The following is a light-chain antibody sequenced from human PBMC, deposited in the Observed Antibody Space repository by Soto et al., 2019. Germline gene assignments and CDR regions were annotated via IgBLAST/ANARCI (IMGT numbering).Light chain of an antibody. CDR3: QQLKTYPLS. CDR1: QGISNY. J-gene: IGKJ4*01. CDR2: GTS. V-gene: IGKV1-9*01. Sequence: DIQLTQSPSFLSAFVGDRVTITCRASQGISNYLAWYQQKPGNAPKLLIYGTSTLQIEVPSRFSGSLSGAEFSLTISILQPEDFATYFCQQLKTYPLSFGGGTRVEIK.